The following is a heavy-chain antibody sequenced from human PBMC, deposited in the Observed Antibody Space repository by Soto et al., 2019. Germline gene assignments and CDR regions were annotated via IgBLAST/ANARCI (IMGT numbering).Heavy chain of an antibody. CDR3: VTTDSSRDLRDV. V-gene: IGHV2-70*04. CDR1: GFSLPTTGMR. D-gene: IGHD6-13*01. J-gene: IGHJ6*02. CDR2: IDWDDDK. Sequence: ASGPTLVNPPHTLTLTCTFSGFSLPTTGMRVTWIRQPPGKALEWLAHIDWDDDKFYRPSAKXRLPISKGTSKNQLVLTMTSMDPVETATYYWVTTDSSRDLRDVWGQGPTVT.